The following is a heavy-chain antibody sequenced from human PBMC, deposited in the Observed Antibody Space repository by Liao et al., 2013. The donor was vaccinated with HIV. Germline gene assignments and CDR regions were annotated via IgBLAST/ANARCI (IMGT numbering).Heavy chain of an antibody. D-gene: IGHD1-26*01. CDR1: GGSFSGYY. J-gene: IGHJ4*02. CDR3: ASTPLDEIRHIVGYVY. CDR2: INHSGSV. Sequence: QVQLQQWGAGLLRPSETLSLSCAVYGGSFSGYYWTWIRQSPGTGLEWIGEINHSGSVNYKPSLKSRVTISVDTSKNQFSLKLSSVTAADTAVYYCASTPLDEIRHIVGYVYWGQGTLVTVSS. V-gene: IGHV4-34*01.